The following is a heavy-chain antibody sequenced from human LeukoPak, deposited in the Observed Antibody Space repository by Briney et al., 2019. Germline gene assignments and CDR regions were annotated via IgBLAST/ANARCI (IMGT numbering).Heavy chain of an antibody. CDR1: GLTVSSNY. D-gene: IGHD5-12*01. V-gene: IGHV3-30*18. CDR3: AKCGYSGYGGNWFDP. J-gene: IGHJ5*02. Sequence: GGSLRLSCAASGLTVSSNYMNWVRQAPGKGLEWVAVISYDASKQYYADSVKGRFTISRDSSKNTLYLQMNSLRPDDTAVYYCAKCGYSGYGGNWFDPWGQGTLVTVSS. CDR2: ISYDASKQ.